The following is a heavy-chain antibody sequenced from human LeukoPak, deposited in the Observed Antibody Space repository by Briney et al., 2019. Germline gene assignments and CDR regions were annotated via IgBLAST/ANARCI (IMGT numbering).Heavy chain of an antibody. V-gene: IGHV1-69*05. D-gene: IGHD2-15*01. J-gene: IGHJ6*03. CDR1: GGTFSSYA. CDR3: ASGSRDGNYYYYMDV. Sequence: SVKVSCKASGGTFSSYAISWLRQAPGQGLEWMGRIIPIFGTANYAQKFQGRVTITTDESTSTAYMELSSLRSEDTAVYYCASGSRDGNYYYYMDVWGKGTTVTVSS. CDR2: IIPIFGTA.